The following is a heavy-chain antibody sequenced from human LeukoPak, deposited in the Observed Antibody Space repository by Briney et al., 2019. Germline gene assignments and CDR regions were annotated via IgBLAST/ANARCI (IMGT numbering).Heavy chain of an antibody. D-gene: IGHD6-19*01. Sequence: ASVKVSCKASGGTFSSYAISWVRQAPGQGLEWMGGIIPIFGTANYAQKFQGRVTITADKSTSTAYMVLSSLRSEDTAVYYCARVQMSYSSGWYGVDPWGQGTLVTVSS. CDR1: GGTFSSYA. CDR2: IIPIFGTA. CDR3: ARVQMSYSSGWYGVDP. V-gene: IGHV1-69*06. J-gene: IGHJ5*02.